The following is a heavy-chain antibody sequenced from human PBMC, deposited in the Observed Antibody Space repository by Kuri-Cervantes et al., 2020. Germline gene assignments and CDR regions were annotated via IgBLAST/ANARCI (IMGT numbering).Heavy chain of an antibody. D-gene: IGHD3-22*01. CDR3: ARDLYYDSSVPFS. Sequence: GESLKISCAASGFTFSSYSMNWVRQAPGKGLEWISYISSSSSTIYYADSVKGRFTISRDNAKNSLYLQMNSLRAEDTAFYYCARDLYYDSSVPFSWGQGTLVTVSS. CDR2: ISSSSSTI. V-gene: IGHV3-48*01. CDR1: GFTFSSYS. J-gene: IGHJ5*02.